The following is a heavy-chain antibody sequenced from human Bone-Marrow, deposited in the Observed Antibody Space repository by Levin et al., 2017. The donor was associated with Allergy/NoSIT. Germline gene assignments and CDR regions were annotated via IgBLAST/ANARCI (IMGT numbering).Heavy chain of an antibody. J-gene: IGHJ3*02. Sequence: ASVKVSCKASGYTFTSYGISWVRQAPGQGLEWMGWISAYNGNTNYAQKLQGRVTMTTDTSTSTAYMELRSLRSDDTAVYYCARVVSSDCTGGVCYLVRVATIRVSAFDIWGQGTMVTVSS. V-gene: IGHV1-18*01. CDR1: GYTFTSYG. D-gene: IGHD2-8*02. CDR3: ARVVSSDCTGGVCYLVRVATIRVSAFDI. CDR2: ISAYNGNT.